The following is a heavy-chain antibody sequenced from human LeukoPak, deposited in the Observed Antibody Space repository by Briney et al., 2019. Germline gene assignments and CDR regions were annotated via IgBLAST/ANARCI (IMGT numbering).Heavy chain of an antibody. V-gene: IGHV3-23*01. Sequence: GGSLRLSCAASGFTFSSYAMSWVRQAPGKGLEWVSAISGSGGSTYYADSVRGRFTISRDNSKSTLSLQMNSLRAEDTAIYYCATYRQVLLPFESWGQGTLVTVSS. J-gene: IGHJ4*02. CDR2: ISGSGGST. CDR1: GFTFSSYA. D-gene: IGHD2-8*02. CDR3: ATYRQVLLPFES.